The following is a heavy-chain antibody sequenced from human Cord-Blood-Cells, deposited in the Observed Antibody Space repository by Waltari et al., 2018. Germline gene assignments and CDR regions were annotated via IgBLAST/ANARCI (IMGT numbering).Heavy chain of an antibody. CDR1: GGSFRGYY. Sequence: QVQLQQWGAGLLKPSETLSLTCAVYGGSFRGYYWMWLRQPPGKGLEWIGEINHSGGTNYNPSLKSRVTTSVDTSKNQFSLKLSSVTAADTAVYYCARRSAAAVLGWFDPWGQGTLVTVSS. J-gene: IGHJ5*02. CDR3: ARRSAAAVLGWFDP. V-gene: IGHV4-34*01. CDR2: INHSGGT. D-gene: IGHD6-13*01.